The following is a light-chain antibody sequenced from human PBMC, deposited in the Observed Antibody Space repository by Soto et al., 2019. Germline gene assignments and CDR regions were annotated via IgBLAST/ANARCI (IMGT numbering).Light chain of an antibody. V-gene: IGLV1-40*01. J-gene: IGLJ2*01. CDR2: GNS. CDR3: QSYDSRLSDVV. CDR1: SSNIGAGYD. Sequence: QSVLTQPPSVSGAPGQRVTISCTGSSSNIGAGYDVHWYQQLPGTAPKLLIYGNSNRPSGVPDRFSGSKSGPSASLAITGLQAEDEADYSCQSYDSRLSDVVFGGGTKVTVL.